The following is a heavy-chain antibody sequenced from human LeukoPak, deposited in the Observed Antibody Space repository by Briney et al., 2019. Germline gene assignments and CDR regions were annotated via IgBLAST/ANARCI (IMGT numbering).Heavy chain of an antibody. J-gene: IGHJ4*02. CDR2: IKQDGSEK. V-gene: IGHV3-7*01. CDR1: RFIFSIYW. Sequence: GGSLRLSCAASRFIFSIYWVSWVRHSPGEGLEWVANIKQDGSEKYYVDSVKGRFTISRDNAKNSLYMQMNSLRAEDTAVYYCARDSSGWYGHPKNEDYWGQGTLVTVSS. CDR3: ARDSSGWYGHPKNEDY. D-gene: IGHD6-19*01.